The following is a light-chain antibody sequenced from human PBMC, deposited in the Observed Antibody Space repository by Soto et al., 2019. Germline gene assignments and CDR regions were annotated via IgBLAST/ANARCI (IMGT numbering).Light chain of an antibody. Sequence: QSVLTQPRSVSGSPGQSVTISCTGTSSDVGGYNYVSWYQQHLGKAPKLMIYDVSKRPSGVPDRFSGSKSGNTASLTISGLQAEDEADYYCCSYAGSVVFGGGTKLTVL. CDR3: CSYAGSVV. CDR2: DVS. V-gene: IGLV2-11*01. J-gene: IGLJ2*01. CDR1: SSDVGGYNY.